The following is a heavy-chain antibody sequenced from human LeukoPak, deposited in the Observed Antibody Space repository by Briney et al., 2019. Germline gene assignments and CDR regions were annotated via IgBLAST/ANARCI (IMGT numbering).Heavy chain of an antibody. V-gene: IGHV3-30-3*01. J-gene: IGHJ4*02. CDR2: ISYDGSNK. CDR3: ARAPAVAGTLSFDY. Sequence: GGSLRLSCAASGFTFSSYAMHWVRQAPGKGLEWVAVISYDGSNKYYADSVKGRFTISRDNSKNTLYLQMNSLRAEDTAVYYCARAPAVAGTLSFDYWGQGTLVTVSS. D-gene: IGHD6-19*01. CDR1: GFTFSSYA.